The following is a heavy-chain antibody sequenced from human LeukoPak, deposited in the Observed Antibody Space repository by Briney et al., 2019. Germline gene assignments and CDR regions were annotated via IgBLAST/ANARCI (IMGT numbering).Heavy chain of an antibody. CDR2: ISGSADNT. Sequence: GGSLRLSCAASGFTFSSYAMSWVRQAPGKGLDWVSAISGSADNTYYADSVKGRFTISRDNSKNTLYLQMNSLRAEDTAVYYCAKDRHSGSYYVASDYWGQGTLVTVSS. V-gene: IGHV3-23*01. CDR3: AKDRHSGSYYVASDY. D-gene: IGHD1-26*01. J-gene: IGHJ4*02. CDR1: GFTFSSYA.